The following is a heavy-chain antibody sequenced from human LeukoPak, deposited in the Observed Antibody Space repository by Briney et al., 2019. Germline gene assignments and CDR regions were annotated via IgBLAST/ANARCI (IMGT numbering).Heavy chain of an antibody. CDR3: ARAKYSYGPPYYFDY. Sequence: SVKVSCKASGGTFSSYAISWVRQAPGQGLEWMGRIIPILGIANYAQKFQGRVTITADKSTSTAYMELSSLRSEDTAVYYCARAKYSYGPPYYFDYWGQGTLVTVSS. V-gene: IGHV1-69*04. CDR1: GGTFSSYA. CDR2: IIPILGIA. J-gene: IGHJ4*02. D-gene: IGHD5-18*01.